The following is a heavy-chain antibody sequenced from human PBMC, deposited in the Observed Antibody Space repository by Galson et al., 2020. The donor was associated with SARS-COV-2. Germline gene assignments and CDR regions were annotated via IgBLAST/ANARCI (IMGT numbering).Heavy chain of an antibody. CDR3: ARAYYYGSGSDCDY. CDR1: GYTFTGYY. D-gene: IGHD3-10*01. CDR2: INPNSGGT. V-gene: IGHV1-2*02. J-gene: IGHJ4*02. Sequence: ASVKVSCKASGYTFTGYYMHWVRQAPGQGLEWMGWINPNSGGTNYAQKFQGRVTMTRDTSISTAYMELSRLRSDDTAVYYCARAYYYGSGSDCDYWGQGTLVTVSS.